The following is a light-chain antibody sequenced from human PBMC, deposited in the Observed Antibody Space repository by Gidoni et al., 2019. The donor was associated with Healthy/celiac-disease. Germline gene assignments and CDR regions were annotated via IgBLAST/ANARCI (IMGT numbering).Light chain of an antibody. CDR3: QQYGSSPIT. CDR1: QSVSSSY. CDR2: GAS. V-gene: IGKV3-20*01. J-gene: IGKJ5*01. Sequence: EIVLTQSPDTLSLSPGERATLSCRASQSVSSSYLAWYQQKPGQAPRLLIYGASRRATGIPDRLSGSGSGTDFTLTISRLEPEDFAVYYCQQYGSSPITFGQGKRLEIK.